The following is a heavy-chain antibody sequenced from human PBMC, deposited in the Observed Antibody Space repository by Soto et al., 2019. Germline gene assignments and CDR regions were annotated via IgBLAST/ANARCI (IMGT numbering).Heavy chain of an antibody. CDR3: AKDQAAVTLDYYYYYMDV. Sequence: GGSLRLSCAASGFTFSSYAMSWVRQAPGKGLEWVSAISGSGGSTYYADSVKGRFTISRDNSKNTLYLQMNSLRAEDTAVYYCAKDQAAVTLDYYYYYMDVWGKGTTVTVSS. J-gene: IGHJ6*03. D-gene: IGHD4-4*01. CDR1: GFTFSSYA. CDR2: ISGSGGST. V-gene: IGHV3-23*01.